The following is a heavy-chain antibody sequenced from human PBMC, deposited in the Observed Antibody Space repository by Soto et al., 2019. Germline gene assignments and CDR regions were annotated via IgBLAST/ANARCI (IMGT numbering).Heavy chain of an antibody. CDR2: VYYSGGA. D-gene: IGHD2-15*01. V-gene: IGHV4-39*01. Sequence: SETLSLTCAVSGVSIHNSHSFWAWIRQPPGKGLEFIGSVYYSGGANYNPSLKSRVTISVDTSKNQLSLRVNSVTAADTAVYYCGRVVEGATRHTDFDSWGQGTLVTVSS. J-gene: IGHJ5*01. CDR1: GVSIHNSHSF. CDR3: GRVVEGATRHTDFDS.